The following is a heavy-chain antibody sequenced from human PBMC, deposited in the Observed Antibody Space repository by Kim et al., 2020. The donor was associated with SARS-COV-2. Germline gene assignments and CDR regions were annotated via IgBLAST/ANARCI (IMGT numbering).Heavy chain of an antibody. CDR2: IYGGGST. D-gene: IGHD3-16*01. Sequence: GGSLRLSCAASGFTVSSNYMTWVRQAPGKGLDWVSIIYGGGSTYYADSVMGRLTISRNNSKNTLYLQMNSLSIDDTAVYYCATSRGCNDYGIDVWGQGTTVPVSS. V-gene: IGHV3-53*01. J-gene: IGHJ6*02. CDR1: GFTVSSNY. CDR3: ATSRGCNDYGIDV.